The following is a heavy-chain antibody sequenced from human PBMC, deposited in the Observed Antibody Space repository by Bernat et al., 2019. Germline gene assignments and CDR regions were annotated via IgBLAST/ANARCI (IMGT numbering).Heavy chain of an antibody. Sequence: YSISSGYYWGWIRQPPGQGLEWIWRIYHSGSTYYNPSLKSRVTISVDTSKNQFSLKLGSVTAADTAVYYCARGVGTVTTGGVYWGQG. CDR1: YSISSGYY. D-gene: IGHD4-17*01. CDR3: ARGVGTVTTGGVY. J-gene: IGHJ4*02. V-gene: IGHV4-38-2*02. CDR2: IYHSGST.